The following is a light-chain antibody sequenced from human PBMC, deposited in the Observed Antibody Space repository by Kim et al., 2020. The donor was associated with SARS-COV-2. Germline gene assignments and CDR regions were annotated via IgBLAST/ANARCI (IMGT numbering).Light chain of an antibody. V-gene: IGKV3-11*01. J-gene: IGKJ1*01. Sequence: PGDRAALSCRASQSVGNYLAWYQQKPGQAPRLLIYDASNRATAIPDRFTGSESGTDFTLTIRSLEPEDCAAYFCQQRNDWPQTFGQGTKA. CDR1: QSVGNY. CDR2: DAS. CDR3: QQRNDWPQT.